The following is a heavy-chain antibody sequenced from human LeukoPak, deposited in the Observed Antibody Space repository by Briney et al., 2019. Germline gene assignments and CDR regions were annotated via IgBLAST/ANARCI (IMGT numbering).Heavy chain of an antibody. Sequence: GGSLRLSCAASGFTFSSYAMHWVRQAPGRGLEWVAAISSSGDRTYFVDSVKGRFTISRDNSKNTFYLQMNSLGAEDTAVYYCAKDSPRISVTGVEYFDHWGQGTLVTVSS. CDR1: GFTFSSYA. CDR3: AKDSPRISVTGVEYFDH. D-gene: IGHD4-11*01. V-gene: IGHV3-23*01. CDR2: ISSSGDRT. J-gene: IGHJ1*01.